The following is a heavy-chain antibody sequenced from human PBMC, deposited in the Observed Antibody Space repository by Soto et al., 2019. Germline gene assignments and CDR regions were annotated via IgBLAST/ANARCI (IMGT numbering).Heavy chain of an antibody. CDR3: AGEQLDY. J-gene: IGHJ4*02. D-gene: IGHD6-13*01. CDR1: GYSFTDYH. V-gene: IGHV1-2*06. CDR2: INPKSGGT. Sequence: ASVKVSCKASGYSFTDYHIHWVRQAPGQGLEWLGRINPKSGGTSTAQKFQGRVTMTRDTSISTAYMELSRLRSDDTAVYYCAGEQLDYWGQGTLVTVSS.